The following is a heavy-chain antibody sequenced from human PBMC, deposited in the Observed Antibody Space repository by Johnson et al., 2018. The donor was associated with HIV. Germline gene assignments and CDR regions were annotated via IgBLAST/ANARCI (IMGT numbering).Heavy chain of an antibody. CDR1: GFTFSSYA. D-gene: IGHD1-26*01. Sequence: QVQLVESGGGVVQPGRSLRLSCAASGFTFSSYAMHWVRQAPGKGLEWVAVISYDGSNKYYTDSVKGRFTISRDNSKNTLYLQMNTLRAEDTAVYYCAKDREPASYDGFDIWGQVTMVTVSS. CDR2: ISYDGSNK. J-gene: IGHJ3*02. V-gene: IGHV3-30-3*01. CDR3: AKDREPASYDGFDI.